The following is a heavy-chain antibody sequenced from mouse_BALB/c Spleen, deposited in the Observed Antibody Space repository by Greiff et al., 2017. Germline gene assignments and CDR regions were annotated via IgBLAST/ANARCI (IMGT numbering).Heavy chain of an antibody. Sequence: EVKLMESGGDLVKPGGSLKLSCAASGFTFSSYGMSWVRQTPDKRLEWVATISSGGSYTYYPDSVKGRFTISRDNAKNTLYLQMSSLKSEDTAMYYCARRDYYYGSSYEYFDVWGAGTTVTVSS. D-gene: IGHD1-1*01. CDR3: ARRDYYYGSSYEYFDV. V-gene: IGHV5-6*02. CDR1: GFTFSSYG. CDR2: ISSGGSYT. J-gene: IGHJ1*01.